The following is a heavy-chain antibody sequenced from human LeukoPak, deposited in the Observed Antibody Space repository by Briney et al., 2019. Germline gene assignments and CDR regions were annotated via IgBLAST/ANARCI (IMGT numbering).Heavy chain of an antibody. J-gene: IGHJ4*02. CDR2: IYYSGST. V-gene: IGHV4-59*01. CDR3: ACTYYYDSSGYLLDY. Sequence: SETLSLTCTVSGGSISSYYWSWIRQPPGKGLEWLGYIYYSGSTNYNPSLKSRVTISVDTSKNQFSLKLSSVTAADTAVYYCACTYYYDSSGYLLDYWGQGTLVTVSS. D-gene: IGHD3-22*01. CDR1: GGSISSYY.